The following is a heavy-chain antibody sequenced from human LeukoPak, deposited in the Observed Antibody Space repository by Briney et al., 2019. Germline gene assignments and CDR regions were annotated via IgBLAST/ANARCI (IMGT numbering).Heavy chain of an antibody. D-gene: IGHD2-2*01. CDR3: ARRSPEDIVVVPAAMSRDHDAFDI. CDR2: ISAYNGNT. Sequence: ASVKVSCKASGYTFTSYGISWVRQAPGQGLEWMGWISAYNGNTNYARKLQGRVTMTTDTSTSTAYMELRSLRSDDTAVYYCARRSPEDIVVVPAAMSRDHDAFDIWGQGTMVTVSS. J-gene: IGHJ3*02. CDR1: GYTFTSYG. V-gene: IGHV1-18*01.